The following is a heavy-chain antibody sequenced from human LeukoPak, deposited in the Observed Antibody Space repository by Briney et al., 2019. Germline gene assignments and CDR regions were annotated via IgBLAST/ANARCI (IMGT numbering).Heavy chain of an antibody. CDR1: GGSISSINYY. CDR3: ARAGISPPPYFFDY. J-gene: IGHJ4*02. CDR2: IYYSGST. D-gene: IGHD2/OR15-2a*01. Sequence: ASETLSLTCTVSGGSISSINYYWGWIGQGPGKGLEWMGSIYYSGSTYYNPSLKSRFTISVDTSKYQFSLKESSVTAADTAVYYCARAGISPPPYFFDYWGQGTLVTVSS. V-gene: IGHV4-39*07.